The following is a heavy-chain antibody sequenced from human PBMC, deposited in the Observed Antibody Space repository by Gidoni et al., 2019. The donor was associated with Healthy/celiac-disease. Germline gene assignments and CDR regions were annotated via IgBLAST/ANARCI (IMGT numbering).Heavy chain of an antibody. J-gene: IGHJ4*02. Sequence: EVQLVESGGGLVQPGGSLRLSCAASGFTFSSYEMNWVRQAPGKGLEWVSYISRSGSTIYYADSVKGRFTISRDNAKNSLYLQMNSLRAEDTAVYYCARDRIAVAGYGWFDYWGQGTLVTVSS. CDR3: ARDRIAVAGYGWFDY. V-gene: IGHV3-48*03. D-gene: IGHD6-19*01. CDR1: GFTFSSYE. CDR2: ISRSGSTI.